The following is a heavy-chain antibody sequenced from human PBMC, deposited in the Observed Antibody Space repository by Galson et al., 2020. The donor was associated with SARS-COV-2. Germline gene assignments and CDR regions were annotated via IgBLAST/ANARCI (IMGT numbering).Heavy chain of an antibody. CDR2: ISYSGST. CDR3: ARPGSSSGWYYFDD. V-gene: IGHV4-39*01. Sequence: SETLSLTCTVSVGSISSSSYYWGWIRQPPGKDLEWIGSISYSGSTYHNPSLKSRVTLSVDTSKNQFSLKLSSVTAADTAVYYCARPGSSSGWYYFDDWGQGTLVTVAS. J-gene: IGHJ4*02. D-gene: IGHD6-19*01. CDR1: VGSISSSSYY.